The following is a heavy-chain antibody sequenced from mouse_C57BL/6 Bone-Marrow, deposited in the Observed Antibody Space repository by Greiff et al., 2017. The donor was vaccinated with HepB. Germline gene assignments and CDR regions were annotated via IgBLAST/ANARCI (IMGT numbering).Heavy chain of an antibody. J-gene: IGHJ4*01. CDR2: ISGGGGNT. CDR1: GFTFSSYT. CDR3: ARHEGLLRAMDY. V-gene: IGHV5-9*01. D-gene: IGHD2-3*01. Sequence: EVMLVESGGGLVKPGGSLKLSCAASGFTFSSYTMSWVRQTPEKRLEWVATISGGGGNTYYPDSVKGRFTISRDNAKNTLYLQMSSLRSEDTALYYCARHEGLLRAMDYWGQGTSVTVSS.